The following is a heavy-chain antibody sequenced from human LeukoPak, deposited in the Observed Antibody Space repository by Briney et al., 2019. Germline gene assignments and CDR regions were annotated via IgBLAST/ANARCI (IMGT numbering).Heavy chain of an antibody. Sequence: SQTLSLTCTVSGGSISSGGYYWSWIRQHPGKGLEWIGYIYYSGSTYYNPSLKSRVTISVDTSKNQFSLKLSSVTAADTAVYYCARRYCSSTSCYHGMDVWGQGTTVTVSS. V-gene: IGHV4-31*03. CDR1: GGSISSGGYY. J-gene: IGHJ6*02. CDR2: IYYSGST. CDR3: ARRYCSSTSCYHGMDV. D-gene: IGHD2-2*01.